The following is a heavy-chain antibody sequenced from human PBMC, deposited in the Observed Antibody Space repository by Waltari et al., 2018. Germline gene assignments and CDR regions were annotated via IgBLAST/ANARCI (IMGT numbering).Heavy chain of an antibody. CDR1: GYTFTSYG. CDR2: IVVGSGNT. V-gene: IGHV1-58*02. D-gene: IGHD3-3*01. Sequence: QLVQSGAEVKKPGASVKVSCKASGYTFTSYGISWVRPAPGQGLEWMGWIVVGSGNTNYAQKFQERVTNTRDMSTSTAYMELSSLRSEDTAVYYCAAKGDITIFGVVIDYYGMDVWGQGTTVTVSS. J-gene: IGHJ6*02. CDR3: AAKGDITIFGVVIDYYGMDV.